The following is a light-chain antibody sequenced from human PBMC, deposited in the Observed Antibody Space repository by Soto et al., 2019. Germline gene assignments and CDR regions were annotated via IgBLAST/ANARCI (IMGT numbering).Light chain of an antibody. J-gene: IGKJ2*01. CDR1: HGVSTS. CDR3: QQRSDWPPT. V-gene: IGKV3-11*01. Sequence: EIVLTQSPPTPTLSPGERATLSCRASHGVSTSLAWYQVKPGQAPRLLIYDASKRATGIPARFSGSGSGADFTLSISSLEPGDFAVYYCQQRSDWPPTFGQGTKLEIK. CDR2: DAS.